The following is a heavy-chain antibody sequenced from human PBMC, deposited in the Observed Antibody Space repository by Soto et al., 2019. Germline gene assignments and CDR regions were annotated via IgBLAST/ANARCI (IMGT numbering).Heavy chain of an antibody. CDR3: ARDEQGYGYGPYYYYGMDV. CDR2: TSSSSSTI. V-gene: IGHV3-48*02. CDR1: GFTFSSYS. Sequence: EVQLVESGGGLVQPGGSLRLSCAASGFTFSSYSMNWVRQAPGKGLEWVSYTSSSSSTIYYADSVKGRFTISRDNAKNSLYLQMNSLRDEDTAVYYCARDEQGYGYGPYYYYGMDVWGQGTTVTVSS. J-gene: IGHJ6*02. D-gene: IGHD5-18*01.